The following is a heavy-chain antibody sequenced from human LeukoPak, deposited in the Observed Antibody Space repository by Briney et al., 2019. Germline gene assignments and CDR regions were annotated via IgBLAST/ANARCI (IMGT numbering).Heavy chain of an antibody. CDR2: IYTNEKT. D-gene: IGHD2-21*02. Sequence: SETLSLTCAVYGGSISTYYWSWIRQPAGKGLEWIGRIYTNEKTNYNPSLGGRVTMSVDTSKSLFSLNLSSVTAADTAVYYCARCLTYCGGDCYYYYYYYMDVWGKGTTVTVSS. CDR3: ARCLTYCGGDCYYYYYYYMDV. CDR1: GGSISTYY. V-gene: IGHV4-59*10. J-gene: IGHJ6*03.